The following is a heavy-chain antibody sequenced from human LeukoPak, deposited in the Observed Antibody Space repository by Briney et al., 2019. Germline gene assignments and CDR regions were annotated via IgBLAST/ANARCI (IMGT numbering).Heavy chain of an antibody. CDR2: MNPNSGNT. V-gene: IGHV1-8*03. CDR3: ARGLRYFDWLLNYMDV. CDR1: GYTFTSYD. J-gene: IGHJ6*03. Sequence: ASVKVSRKASGYTFTSYDINWVRQATGQGLEWMGWMNPNSGNTGYAQRFQGRVTITRNTSISTAYMELSSLRSEDTAVYYCARGLRYFDWLLNYMDVWGKGTTVTVSS. D-gene: IGHD3-9*01.